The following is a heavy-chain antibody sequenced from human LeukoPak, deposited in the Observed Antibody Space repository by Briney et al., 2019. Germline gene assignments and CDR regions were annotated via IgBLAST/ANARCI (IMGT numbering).Heavy chain of an antibody. CDR3: ARGYTRGFDY. CDR2: ISSSGSAM. CDR1: GFTFNDYY. Sequence: TGGSLRLSCAASGFTFNDYYMSWIRQAPGKGLEWLSYISSSGSAMYYADSVKGRFTISRDNAKNSLYLQMNSLRAEDTAVYYCARGYTRGFDYWGQGTLVTVSS. D-gene: IGHD5-24*01. V-gene: IGHV3-11*04. J-gene: IGHJ4*02.